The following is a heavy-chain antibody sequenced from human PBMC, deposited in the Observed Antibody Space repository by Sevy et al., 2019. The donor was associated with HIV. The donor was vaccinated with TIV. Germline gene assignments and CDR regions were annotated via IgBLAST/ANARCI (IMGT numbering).Heavy chain of an antibody. V-gene: IGHV3-23*01. D-gene: IGHD3-22*01. CDR3: AKDIGYYYDSSGYSNAFDI. CDR1: GFTFSSYA. CDR2: ISGSGGST. J-gene: IGHJ3*02. Sequence: GGSLRLSCAASGFTFSSYAMSWVRQAPGKGLEWVSAISGSGGSTYYADSVKGRFTISRDNSKNTLYLQMNSLGAEDTAVYYCAKDIGYYYDSSGYSNAFDIWGQGTMVTVSS.